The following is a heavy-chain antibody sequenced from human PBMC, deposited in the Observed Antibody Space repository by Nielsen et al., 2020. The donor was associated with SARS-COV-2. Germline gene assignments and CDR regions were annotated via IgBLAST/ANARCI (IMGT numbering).Heavy chain of an antibody. V-gene: IGHV3-20*01. CDR3: ASGYGSGDY. J-gene: IGHJ4*02. Sequence: GGSLRLSCAASGFTFDDYAMHWVRQAPGKGLEWVSGINWNGGSTGYADSVKGRFTISRDNAKNSLYLQMNSLRAEDTALYHCASGYGSGDYWGQGTLVTVSS. CDR2: INWNGGST. CDR1: GFTFDDYA. D-gene: IGHD3-10*01.